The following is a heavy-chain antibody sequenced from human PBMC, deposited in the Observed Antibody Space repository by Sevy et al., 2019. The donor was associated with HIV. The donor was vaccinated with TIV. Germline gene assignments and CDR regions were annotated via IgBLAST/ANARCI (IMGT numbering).Heavy chain of an antibody. V-gene: IGHV3-23*01. CDR2: ISGSGGST. J-gene: IGHJ4*02. Sequence: GGSLRLSCAASGFTFSSYAMSWVRQAPGKGLEWVSAISGSGGSTYYADSVKGRFTISRDNSKNTLYLQMNSLRAEDTAVYHCAKDQDLGFGELFDYWGQGTLVTVSS. D-gene: IGHD3-10*01. CDR3: AKDQDLGFGELFDY. CDR1: GFTFSSYA.